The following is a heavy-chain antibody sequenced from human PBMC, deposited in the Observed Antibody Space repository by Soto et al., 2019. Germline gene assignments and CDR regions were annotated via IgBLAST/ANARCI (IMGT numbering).Heavy chain of an antibody. CDR2: IWYDGSNK. V-gene: IGHV3-33*01. CDR3: AREGVYYVMDV. CDR1: GFTFSSYG. Sequence: QVQLVESGGGVVQPGRSLRLSCAASGFTFSSYGMHWVRQAPGKGLEWVAVIWYDGSNKYYADSVKGRFTISRDNSKNTLYLQMNSLRAEATAVYYCAREGVYYVMDVWGQGTTVTVSS. D-gene: IGHD3-16*01. J-gene: IGHJ6*02.